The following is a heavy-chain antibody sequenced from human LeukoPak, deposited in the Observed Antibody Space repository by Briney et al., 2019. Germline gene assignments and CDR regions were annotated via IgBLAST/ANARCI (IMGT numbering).Heavy chain of an antibody. CDR3: ARVENSGSYFYSLWDAFDI. Sequence: GGSLRLSCAASGFTFSSYSMNWVRQAPGKGLEWVSYISSSSSTIYYEDSVKGRFTISRDNAKNSLYLQMNSLRAEDTAVYYCARVENSGSYFYSLWDAFDIWGQGTMVTVSS. D-gene: IGHD1-26*01. V-gene: IGHV3-48*01. CDR1: GFTFSSYS. CDR2: ISSSSSTI. J-gene: IGHJ3*02.